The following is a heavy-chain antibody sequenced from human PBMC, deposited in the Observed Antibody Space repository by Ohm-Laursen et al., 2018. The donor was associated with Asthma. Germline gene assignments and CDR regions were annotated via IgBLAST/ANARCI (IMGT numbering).Heavy chain of an antibody. D-gene: IGHD2-2*01. Sequence: SVKVSCKASGYTFTSYGISWVRQAPGQGLEWMGWISAYNGNTNYAQKLQGRVTMTTDTSTSTAYMELRSLRSEDTAVYYCARDQGYCSSTSCLYYYYYGMDVWGQGTTVTVSS. V-gene: IGHV1-18*01. J-gene: IGHJ6*02. CDR3: ARDQGYCSSTSCLYYYYYGMDV. CDR1: GYTFTSYG. CDR2: ISAYNGNT.